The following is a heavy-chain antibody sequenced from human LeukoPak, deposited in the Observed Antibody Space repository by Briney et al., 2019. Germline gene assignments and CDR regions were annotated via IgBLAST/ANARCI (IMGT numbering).Heavy chain of an antibody. V-gene: IGHV3-23*01. J-gene: IGHJ3*02. D-gene: IGHD1-26*01. CDR2: ISGGGGNT. CDR1: GFMFSSNW. Sequence: GGSLRLSCAASGFMFSSNWMSWVRQAPGKGLEWVSAISGGGGNTYYADSVKGRFTISRDNSKNTLYLQMNSLRAEDTAVYYCGKNRYSGSLSPFDIWGQGTMVTVSS. CDR3: GKNRYSGSLSPFDI.